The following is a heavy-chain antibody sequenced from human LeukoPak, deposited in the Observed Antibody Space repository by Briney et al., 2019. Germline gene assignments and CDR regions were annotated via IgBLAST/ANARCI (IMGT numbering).Heavy chain of an antibody. CDR3: ARVTWDY. V-gene: IGHV4-34*01. CDR2: INHSGST. Sequence: GSLRLSCAASGFTFSSYSMNWVRQPPGKGLEWIGEINHSGSTNYNPSLKSRVTISVDTSKNQFSLKLSSVTAADTAVYYCARVTWDYWGQGTLVTVSS. J-gene: IGHJ4*02. CDR1: GFTFSSYS. D-gene: IGHD2-21*02.